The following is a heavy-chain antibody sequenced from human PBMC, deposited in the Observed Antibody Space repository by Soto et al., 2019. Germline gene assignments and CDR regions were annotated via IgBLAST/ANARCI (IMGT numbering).Heavy chain of an antibody. CDR3: ARDGSDPPRDSWFDP. D-gene: IGHD1-1*01. J-gene: IGHJ5*02. V-gene: IGHV4-34*01. Sequence: PSETLSLTCAVYSGSFSGYYWSWIRQPPGKGLEWIGEINHSGSANYNPSLKSRATISVDTSKNQFSLRLTSLTAADTAVYYCARDGSDPPRDSWFDPWGQGTQVTVSS. CDR1: SGSFSGYY. CDR2: INHSGSA.